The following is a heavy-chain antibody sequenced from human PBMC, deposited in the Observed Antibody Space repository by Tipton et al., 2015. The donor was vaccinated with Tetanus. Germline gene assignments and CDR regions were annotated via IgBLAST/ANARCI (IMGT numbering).Heavy chain of an antibody. CDR1: GGSISSGGYY. CDR3: ARIAKLAYYFDY. CDR2: IYYSGST. Sequence: TLSLTCTVSGGSISSGGYYWSWIRQHPGKGLEWIGYIYYSGSTYYNPSLKSRVTISVDTSKNQFSLKLSSVTAADTAVYYCARIAKLAYYFDYWGQGTLVTVSS. J-gene: IGHJ4*02. D-gene: IGHD1-26*01. V-gene: IGHV4-31*03.